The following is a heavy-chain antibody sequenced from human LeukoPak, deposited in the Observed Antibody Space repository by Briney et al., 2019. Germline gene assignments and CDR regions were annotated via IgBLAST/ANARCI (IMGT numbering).Heavy chain of an antibody. D-gene: IGHD5-24*01. V-gene: IGHV4-59*01. J-gene: IGHJ4*02. CDR3: ARLIDGYNVYYFDY. Sequence: PSETLFLTFTVHGDPIRNYYGSWIRQTPGKGLERIGHNYYSGSTNYNPSLKSRVTISVDTSKNQFSLKLSSVTAADTAVYYCARLIDGYNVYYFDYWGQGTLVTVSS. CDR1: GDPIRNYY. CDR2: NYYSGST.